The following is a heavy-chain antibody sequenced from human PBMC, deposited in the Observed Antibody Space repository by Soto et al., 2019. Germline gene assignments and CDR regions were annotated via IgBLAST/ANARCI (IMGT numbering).Heavy chain of an antibody. CDR2: INPGGGSA. J-gene: IGHJ6*02. Sequence: QVDLVQSGAEVKKPGASVTISCKASGSAITRYYIHWVRQAPGRGLEWMGIINPGGGSASYAQKFQDRVTIDKDTSTGTVYMDLRSLRTEDTAVSYCARDTSGWSLNGLDVWGQGTTVNVSS. V-gene: IGHV1-46*01. CDR3: ARDTSGWSLNGLDV. CDR1: GSAITRYY. D-gene: IGHD6-19*01.